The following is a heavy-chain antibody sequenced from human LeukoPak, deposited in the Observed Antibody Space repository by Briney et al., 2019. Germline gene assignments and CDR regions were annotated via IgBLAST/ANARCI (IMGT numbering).Heavy chain of an antibody. CDR3: ARGLVESIVGATTVYYYYMDV. V-gene: IGHV3-23*01. Sequence: PGGSLRLSCAASGFTFSTFAMIWVRQPPGKGLEWVSSIFPSGGEIHYADSVRGRFTISRDNSKSTLYLQMNSLKTEDTAVYYCARGLVESIVGATTVYYYYMDVWGKGTTVTVSS. CDR1: GFTFSTFA. D-gene: IGHD1-26*01. J-gene: IGHJ6*03. CDR2: IFPSGGEI.